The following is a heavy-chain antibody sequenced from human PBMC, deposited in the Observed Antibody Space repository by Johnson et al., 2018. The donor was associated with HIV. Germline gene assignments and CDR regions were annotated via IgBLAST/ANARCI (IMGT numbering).Heavy chain of an antibody. CDR3: AKSQYSSSWIDAFDI. D-gene: IGHD6-13*01. CDR2: ISYDGGNK. CDR1: GFTFSSYG. Sequence: VQLVESGGGVVQPGGSLRLSCAASGFTFSSYGMHWVRQAPGKGLEWVTFISYDGGNKHYADSVKGRFTISRDNSKNTLYLQMNSLRAEDTAVYYCAKSQYSSSWIDAFDIWGQGTMVTVSS. V-gene: IGHV3-33*05. J-gene: IGHJ3*02.